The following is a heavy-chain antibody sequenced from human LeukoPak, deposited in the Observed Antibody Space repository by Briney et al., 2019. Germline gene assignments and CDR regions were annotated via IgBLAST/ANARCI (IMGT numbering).Heavy chain of an antibody. V-gene: IGHV1-69*05. CDR2: IIPIFGTA. J-gene: IGHJ6*03. CDR3: ARVVDYYYYYMDV. CDR1: GGTFSSYA. D-gene: IGHD2-15*01. Sequence: SVKVSCKASGGTFSSYAISWVRQAPGQGLEWMGGIIPIFGTANYAQKFQGRVTITTDESTSTAYMELSSLGSEDTAVYYCARVVDYYYYYMDVWGKGTTVTVSS.